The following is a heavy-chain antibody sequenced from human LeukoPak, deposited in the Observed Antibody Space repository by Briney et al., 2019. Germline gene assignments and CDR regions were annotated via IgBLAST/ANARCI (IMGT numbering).Heavy chain of an antibody. Sequence: SSETLSLTCTVSGGSIRSYYWSWIRQPPGKGLEWIGYIYYSGSTNYNPSLKSRVTISVDTSKNQFSLKLSSVTAADTAVYYCARAPQGSGWPFDYWGQGTLVTVSS. J-gene: IGHJ4*02. CDR2: IYYSGST. CDR3: ARAPQGSGWPFDY. D-gene: IGHD6-19*01. CDR1: GGSIRSYY. V-gene: IGHV4-59*08.